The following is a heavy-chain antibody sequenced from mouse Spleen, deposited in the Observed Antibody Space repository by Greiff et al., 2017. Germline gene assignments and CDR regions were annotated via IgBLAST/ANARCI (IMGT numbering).Heavy chain of an antibody. Sequence: EVQGVESGGGLVQPGESLKLSCESNEYEFPSHDMSWVRKTPEKRLELVAAINSDGGSTYYPDTMERRFIISRDNTKKTLYLQMSSMRSEDTALYYCAREGDGYGFFAYWGQGTLVTVSA. V-gene: IGHV5-2*01. D-gene: IGHD2-3*01. CDR3: AREGDGYGFFAY. CDR2: INSDGGST. J-gene: IGHJ3*01. CDR1: EYEFPSHD.